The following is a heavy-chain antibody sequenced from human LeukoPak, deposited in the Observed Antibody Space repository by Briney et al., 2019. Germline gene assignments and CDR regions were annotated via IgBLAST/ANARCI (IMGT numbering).Heavy chain of an antibody. CDR2: INPNSGGT. CDR3: ARSPIAENHDDFDI. J-gene: IGHJ3*02. CDR1: GYTFTGYY. V-gene: IGHV1-2*02. D-gene: IGHD6-13*01. Sequence: ASVKVSCKASGYTFTGYYMHWVRQAPGQGLEWMGWINPNSGGTNYAQKFQGRVTMTRDTSISTAYMELSRLRSDATAVYYCARSPIAENHDDFDIWGQGTMVTVSS.